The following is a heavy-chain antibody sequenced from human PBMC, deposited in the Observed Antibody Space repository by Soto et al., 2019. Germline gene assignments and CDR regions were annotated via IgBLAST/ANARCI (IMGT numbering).Heavy chain of an antibody. CDR3: ASSPRGVVLGVVTNWFDP. J-gene: IGHJ5*02. CDR1: GGSISSCGYY. V-gene: IGHV4-31*03. D-gene: IGHD3-3*01. Sequence: TLSLTCTVSGGSISSCGYYLSCIRQHPGKGLEWIGYIYYSGSTYYNPSLKSRVTISVDTSKNQFSLKLSSVTAADTAVYYCASSPRGVVLGVVTNWFDPWGQGALVT. CDR2: IYYSGST.